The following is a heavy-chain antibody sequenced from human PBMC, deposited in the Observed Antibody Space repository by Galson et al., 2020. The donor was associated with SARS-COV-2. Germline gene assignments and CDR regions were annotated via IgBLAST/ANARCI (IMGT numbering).Heavy chain of an antibody. J-gene: IGHJ4*02. CDR2: ST. V-gene: IGHV3-53*01. D-gene: IGHD1-26*01. CDR3: AREVGAVIDY. Sequence: STYYADSVKGRFTISRDNSKNTLYLQMNSLRAEDTAVYYCAREVGAVIDYWGQGTLVTVSS.